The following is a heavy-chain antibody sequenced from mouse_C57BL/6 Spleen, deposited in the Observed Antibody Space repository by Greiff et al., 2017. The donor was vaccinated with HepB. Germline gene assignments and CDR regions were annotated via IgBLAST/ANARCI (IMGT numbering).Heavy chain of an antibody. V-gene: IGHV1-69*01. CDR2: IDPSDSYT. CDR1: GYTFTSYW. J-gene: IGHJ1*03. CDR3: AREGFDV. Sequence: QVQLQQPGAELVMPGASVKLFCKASGYTFTSYWMHWVKQRPGQGLEWIGEIDPSDSYTNYNQKFKGKSTLTVDKSSSTAYMQLSSLTSEDSAVYYCAREGFDVWGTGTTVTVSS.